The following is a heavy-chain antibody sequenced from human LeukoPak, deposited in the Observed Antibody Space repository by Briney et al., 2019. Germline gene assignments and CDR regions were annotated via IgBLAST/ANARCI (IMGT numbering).Heavy chain of an antibody. CDR1: GFSFDSYA. Sequence: GGSLRLSCAGSGFSFDSYAINWVRQAPGKGLEWVSAIRTSSSATYYADSVKGRFATSRDDSRSTVFLQMNSLRAEDTAVYYCAKVQRGIAVDYWGQGTLVTVSS. D-gene: IGHD7-27*01. J-gene: IGHJ4*02. CDR2: IRTSSSAT. CDR3: AKVQRGIAVDY. V-gene: IGHV3-23*01.